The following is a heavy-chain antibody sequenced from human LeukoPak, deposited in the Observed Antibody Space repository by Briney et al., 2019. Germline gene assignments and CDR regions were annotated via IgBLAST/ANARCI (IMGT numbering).Heavy chain of an antibody. J-gene: IGHJ4*02. CDR3: ARAWLRLNPYFDY. CDR1: GYTFTSYY. CDR2: INPNSGGT. D-gene: IGHD5-12*01. V-gene: IGHV1-2*02. Sequence: ASVKVSCKASGYTFTSYYMHWVRQAPGQGLEWMGWINPNSGGTNYAQKFQGRVTMTRDTSISTSYMELSRLRSDDTAVYYCARAWLRLNPYFDYWGQGTLVTVSS.